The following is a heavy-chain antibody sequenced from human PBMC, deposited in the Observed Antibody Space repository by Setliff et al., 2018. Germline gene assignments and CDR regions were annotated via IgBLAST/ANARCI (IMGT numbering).Heavy chain of an antibody. CDR3: ASSPTFGGVIVDY. Sequence: SETLSLTCTVSGDSISSYYWSWIRQSPGKGLEWIGYISNRGNTNYNPSLKSRLTIALDTSRSQFSLKLTSLTAADTAVYYCASSPTFGGVIVDYWGQGTLVTVSS. CDR1: GDSISSYY. V-gene: IGHV4-59*01. D-gene: IGHD3-16*02. J-gene: IGHJ4*02. CDR2: ISNRGNT.